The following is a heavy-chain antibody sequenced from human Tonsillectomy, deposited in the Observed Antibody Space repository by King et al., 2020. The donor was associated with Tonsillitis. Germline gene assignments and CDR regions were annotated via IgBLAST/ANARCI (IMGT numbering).Heavy chain of an antibody. Sequence: VQSGGSLRLSCAASGFTYRAYAMTWVRQAPGKGLEWVAAIGGSDSSTFYGDSVRGRFTISRDGSTNKIYLQMNSLRAEDTAVYYCAKTSLRLVDDPLTGSTIYFDKWGQGTLVTVSS. V-gene: IGHV3-23*01. D-gene: IGHD3-9*01. CDR2: IGGSDSST. CDR3: AKTSLRLVDDPLTGSTIYFDK. J-gene: IGHJ4*02. CDR1: GFTYRAYA.